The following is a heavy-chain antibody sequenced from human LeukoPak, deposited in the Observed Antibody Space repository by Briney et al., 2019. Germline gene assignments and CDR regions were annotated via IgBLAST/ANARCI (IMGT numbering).Heavy chain of an antibody. D-gene: IGHD6-13*01. CDR1: GFTFSSYW. V-gene: IGHV3-7*01. J-gene: IGHJ6*02. CDR2: IKQDGSEK. CDR3: ARELFSAIAAAGNYYGMDV. Sequence: GGSLRLSCAASGFTFSSYWMSWVRQAPGKGLEWVANIKQDGSEKYYVDSVKGRFTISRDNAKNSLYLQMNSLRAEDTAVYYCARELFSAIAAAGNYYGMDVWGQGTTVTVSS.